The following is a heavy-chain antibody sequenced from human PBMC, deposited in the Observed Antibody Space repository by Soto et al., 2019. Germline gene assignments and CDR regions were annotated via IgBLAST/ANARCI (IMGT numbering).Heavy chain of an antibody. CDR3: ARGNYGSGSNQYWYFDL. Sequence: EVQLVESGGGLVKPGGSLRLSCAASGFTFSSYSMNWVRQAPGKGLEWVSSISSSSSYIYYADSVKGRFTISRDNAKNSLYLQMNSLRAEDTAVYYCARGNYGSGSNQYWYFDLWGRGTLVSVSS. CDR2: ISSSSSYI. D-gene: IGHD3-10*01. CDR1: GFTFSSYS. J-gene: IGHJ2*01. V-gene: IGHV3-21*01.